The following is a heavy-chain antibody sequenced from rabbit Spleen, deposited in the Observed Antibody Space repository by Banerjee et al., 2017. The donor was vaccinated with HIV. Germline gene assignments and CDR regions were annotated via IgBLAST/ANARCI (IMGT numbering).Heavy chain of an antibody. J-gene: IGHJ4*01. V-gene: IGHV1S45*01. CDR1: GVSFSDKDV. CDR2: IDSGSSGFT. CDR3: ARDSIYAPFFSIAYALNL. Sequence: QEQLVESGGGLVKPGASLTLTCIASGVSFSDKDVMCWVRQAPGKGLEWIACIDSGSSGFTYFANWAKGRFTISKTSSTTVTLQMTRLTAADTATYFCARDSIYAPFFSIAYALNLWGPGTLVTV. D-gene: IGHD6-1*01.